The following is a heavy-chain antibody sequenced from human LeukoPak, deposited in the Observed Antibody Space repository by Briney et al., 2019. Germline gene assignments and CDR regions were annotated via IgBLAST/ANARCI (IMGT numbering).Heavy chain of an antibody. D-gene: IGHD4-17*01. J-gene: IGHJ4*02. CDR2: ISGSGGST. CDR3: AKAYDYGDYRPPYFDY. CDR1: GFTFSSYA. V-gene: IGHV3-23*01. Sequence: GGSLRLSCAASGFTFSSYAMSWVRQAPGKGLEWVSAISGSGGSTYYADSVKGRFTISRDNSKNTLYLQMNSLRAEDTAIYYCAKAYDYGDYRPPYFDYWGQGTLVTVSS.